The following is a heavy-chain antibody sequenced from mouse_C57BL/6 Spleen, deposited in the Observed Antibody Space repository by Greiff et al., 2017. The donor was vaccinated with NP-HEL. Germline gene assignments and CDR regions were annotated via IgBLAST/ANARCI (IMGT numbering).Heavy chain of an antibody. D-gene: IGHD4-1*01. CDR2: ISSGSSTI. CDR1: GFTFSDYG. J-gene: IGHJ4*01. V-gene: IGHV5-17*01. CDR3: ARPGFPGAMDY. Sequence: EVKLMESGGGLVKPGGSLKLSCAASGFTFSDYGMHWVRQAPEKGLEWVAYISSGSSTIYYADTVKGRFTISRDNVKNTLFLQMTSLRSEDTAMYYCARPGFPGAMDYWGQGTSVTVSS.